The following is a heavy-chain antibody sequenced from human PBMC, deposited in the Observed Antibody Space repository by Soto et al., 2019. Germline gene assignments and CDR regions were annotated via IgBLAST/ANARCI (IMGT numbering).Heavy chain of an antibody. CDR2: IYWDNDK. CDR3: ARRRPWSSNWDSGWLDP. Sequence: QITLKESGPTLLIPAQTLTLTCTYSGFALTTTVVGVGWIRQPPGKALEWLAFIYWDNDKRYNPSLNSRLTITKDTSRNQVVLTMTNMDPVDTGTYFCARRRPWSSNWDSGWLDPWGQGTLVTVSS. CDR1: GFALTTTVVG. J-gene: IGHJ5*02. V-gene: IGHV2-5*02. D-gene: IGHD3-10*01.